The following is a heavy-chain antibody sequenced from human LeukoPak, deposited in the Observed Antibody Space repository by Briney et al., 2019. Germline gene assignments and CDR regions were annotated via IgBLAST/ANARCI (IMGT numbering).Heavy chain of an antibody. Sequence: GGSLRLSCAASGFTFSDYNMNWVRQAPGKSLEWVSSITSDSRYKYYVDSVRGRFTISRDNAKNSLYLQMNSLRAEDTAVYYCARDSGYGDYDYWGQGTLVTVSS. V-gene: IGHV3-21*01. CDR1: GFTFSDYN. J-gene: IGHJ4*02. D-gene: IGHD4-17*01. CDR2: ITSDSRYK. CDR3: ARDSGYGDYDY.